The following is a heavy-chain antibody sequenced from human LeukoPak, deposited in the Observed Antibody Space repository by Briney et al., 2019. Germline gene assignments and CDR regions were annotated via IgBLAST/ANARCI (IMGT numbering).Heavy chain of an antibody. D-gene: IGHD2-15*01. V-gene: IGHV3-53*01. CDR2: IYSGGST. CDR1: GFTVSSNY. Sequence: GGSLRLSCAASGFTVSSNYMSWVRQAPGKGLEWVSVIYSGGSTYYADSVKGRFTISRDNSKNRLYLQMNSLRAEDTAVYYCAKETSWSSPRDWGQGTLVTVSS. CDR3: AKETSWSSPRD. J-gene: IGHJ4*02.